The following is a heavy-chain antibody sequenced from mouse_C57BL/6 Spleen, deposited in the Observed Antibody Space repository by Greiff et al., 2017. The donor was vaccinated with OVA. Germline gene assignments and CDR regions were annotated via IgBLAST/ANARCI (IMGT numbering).Heavy chain of an antibody. CDR3: ARVNYGNSDARDY. D-gene: IGHD2-1*01. Sequence: QVQLQQSGAELVKPGASVQISCKASGYTFTDYYINWVKQRPGQGLEWIGKIGPGSGSTYYNEKFKGQATMTADKSSSTAYMQLSSLTSEDSAVYFCARVNYGNSDARDYWGQGTSVTVSS. CDR1: GYTFTDYY. J-gene: IGHJ4*01. V-gene: IGHV1-77*01. CDR2: IGPGSGST.